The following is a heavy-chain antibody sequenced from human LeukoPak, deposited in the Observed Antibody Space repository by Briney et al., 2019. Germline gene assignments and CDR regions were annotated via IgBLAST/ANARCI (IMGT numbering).Heavy chain of an antibody. CDR1: GFTFSSYA. Sequence: PGGSLRLSCAASGFTFSSYAMSWVRQAPGKGLEWVSAISGGGGSTYYADSVKGRFTNSRDNSKNTLYLQMNSLRAEDTAVYYCAKSVPGGSGSYYYYYFDYWGQGTLVTVSS. J-gene: IGHJ4*02. D-gene: IGHD3-10*01. CDR3: AKSVPGGSGSYYYYYFDY. CDR2: ISGGGGST. V-gene: IGHV3-23*01.